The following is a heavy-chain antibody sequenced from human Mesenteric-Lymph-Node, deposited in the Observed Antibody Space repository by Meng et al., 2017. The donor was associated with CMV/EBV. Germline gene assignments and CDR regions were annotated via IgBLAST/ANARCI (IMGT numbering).Heavy chain of an antibody. Sequence: GESLKISCKGSGYIFGSFWIGWVRQMPGKGLEWMGIIYPGDSDTRYSPSFQGQVTISVDKSTDTAYLQWSSLKASDTATYYCARNGIAAYFHGMDVWGQGTTVTVSS. J-gene: IGHJ6*02. V-gene: IGHV5-51*01. CDR1: GYIFGSFW. CDR3: ARNGIAAYFHGMDV. D-gene: IGHD2-21*01. CDR2: IYPGDSDT.